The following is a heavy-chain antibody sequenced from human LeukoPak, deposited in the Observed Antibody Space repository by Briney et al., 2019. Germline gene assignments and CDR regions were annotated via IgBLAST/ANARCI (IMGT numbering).Heavy chain of an antibody. D-gene: IGHD6-6*01. CDR3: ARGLSSSSGYFDY. CDR1: GFTFSSYE. Sequence: GGSLRLSCAASGFTFSSYEMNWVRQAPGKGLEWVSSISSSSSYIYYADSVKGRFTISRDNSKNTLYLQMNSLRAEDTAVYYCARGLSSSSGYFDYWGQGTLVTVSS. CDR2: ISSSSSYI. V-gene: IGHV3-21*01. J-gene: IGHJ4*02.